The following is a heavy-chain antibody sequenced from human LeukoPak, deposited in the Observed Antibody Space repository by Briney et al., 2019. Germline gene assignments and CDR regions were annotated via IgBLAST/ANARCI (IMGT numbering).Heavy chain of an antibody. CDR2: IYTSGST. CDR3: ARTTEGYCHGRSCYSYYYYMDV. Sequence: PSQTLSLTCTVSGGSISSGSYYWSWIRQPAGKGLEWIGRIYTSGSTNYNPSLKSRVTISVDTSKNQFSLKLSSVTAADTAVYYCARTTEGYCHGRSCYSYYYYMDVWGKGTTVTVSS. D-gene: IGHD2-15*01. CDR1: GGSISSGSYY. V-gene: IGHV4-61*02. J-gene: IGHJ6*03.